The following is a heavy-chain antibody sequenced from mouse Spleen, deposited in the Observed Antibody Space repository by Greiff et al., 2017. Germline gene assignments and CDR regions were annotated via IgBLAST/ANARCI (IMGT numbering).Heavy chain of an antibody. CDR2: INPSTGYT. CDR1: GYTFTSYW. V-gene: IGHV1-7*01. J-gene: IGHJ1*01. Sequence: VQLQQSGAELAKPGASVKMSCKASGYTFTSYWMHWVKQRPGQGLEWIGYINPSTGYTEYNQKFKDKATLTADKSSSTAYMQLSSLTSEDSAVYYCARKGDWYFDVWGAGTTVTVSS. CDR3: ARKGDWYFDV.